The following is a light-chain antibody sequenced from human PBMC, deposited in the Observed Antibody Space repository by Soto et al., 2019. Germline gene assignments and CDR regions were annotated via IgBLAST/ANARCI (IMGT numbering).Light chain of an antibody. V-gene: IGKV1-8*01. Sequence: AIRMTQSPSSFSASTGDRVTITCRASQGISSYLAWYQQKPGKAPKLLIYAASTLQSGVPSRFSGSGSGTDFTLTISCLQSEDFATYYCQKYYSYHRTFGQGTKVEIK. CDR2: AAS. J-gene: IGKJ1*01. CDR3: QKYYSYHRT. CDR1: QGISSY.